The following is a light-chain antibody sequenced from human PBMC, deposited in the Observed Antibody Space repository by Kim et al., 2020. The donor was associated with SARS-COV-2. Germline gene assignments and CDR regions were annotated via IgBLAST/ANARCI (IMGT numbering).Light chain of an antibody. V-gene: IGKV1-27*01. CDR1: QDIKHY. J-gene: IGKJ4*01. CDR2: GAS. Sequence: DIQMTQSPSSLSASVGDRVTLTCRASQDIKHYLVWYQQKPGKVPKRLIYGASTLQSGVPSRFSGSGYGTHFTLTISSLQPEDVATYYCQRWDGVPLTLGGGTKVDIK. CDR3: QRWDGVPLT.